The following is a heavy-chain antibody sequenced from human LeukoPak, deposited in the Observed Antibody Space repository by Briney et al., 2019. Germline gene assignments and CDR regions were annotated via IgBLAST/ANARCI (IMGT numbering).Heavy chain of an antibody. CDR2: ISAYNGNT. CDR1: GYTFSNYG. D-gene: IGHD3-16*01. CDR3: AREIRSSIYYYGMDV. V-gene: IGHV1-18*01. Sequence: ASVKVSCKASGYTFSNYGISWARQAPGQGLEWMGWISAYNGNTNYAQKLQGRVTMTTDTSTSTAYMELRSLRSGDTAVYYCAREIRSSIYYYGMDVWGQGTTVTVSS. J-gene: IGHJ6*02.